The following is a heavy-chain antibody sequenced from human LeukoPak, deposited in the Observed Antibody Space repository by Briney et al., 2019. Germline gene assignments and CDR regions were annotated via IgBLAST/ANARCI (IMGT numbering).Heavy chain of an antibody. Sequence: PGGSLRLSCAASGFTLSSCAMSWVRQAPGKGLEWVSAISGSGGSTYYADSVKGRFTISRDNSKNTLYLQMNSLRAEDTAVYYCAKDLGTAMVPFDYWGQGTLVTVSS. J-gene: IGHJ4*02. CDR3: AKDLGTAMVPFDY. V-gene: IGHV3-23*01. CDR1: GFTLSSCA. CDR2: ISGSGGST. D-gene: IGHD5-18*01.